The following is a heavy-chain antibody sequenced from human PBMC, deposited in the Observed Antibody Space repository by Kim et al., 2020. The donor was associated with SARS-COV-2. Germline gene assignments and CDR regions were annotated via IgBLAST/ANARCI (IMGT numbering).Heavy chain of an antibody. D-gene: IGHD3-3*01. CDR2: IWYDGSNK. CDR1: GFTFSSYG. Sequence: GGSLRLSCAASGFTFSSYGMHWVRQAPGKGLEWVAVIWYDGSNKYYADSVKGRFTISRDTSKNTLYLQMNSLRAEDTAVYYCAREGGYDFWRGCYKYYS. V-gene: IGHV3-33*01. CDR3: AREGGYDFWRGCYKYYS. J-gene: IGHJ6*01.